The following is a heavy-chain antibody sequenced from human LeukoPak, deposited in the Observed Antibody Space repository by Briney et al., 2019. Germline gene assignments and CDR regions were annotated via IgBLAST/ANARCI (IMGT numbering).Heavy chain of an antibody. D-gene: IGHD2-21*01. Sequence: GGSLRLSCAASGFTFSSYWMHWVRHAPGKGLVWVSRIKSDGSITSYADSVKGRFTISRDNAKNTLYLQMNSLRAEDTAVYYCVREYPSRGGDCLFVWGQGTMVTVSS. J-gene: IGHJ3*01. CDR1: GFTFSSYW. CDR3: VREYPSRGGDCLFV. CDR2: IKSDGSIT. V-gene: IGHV3-74*01.